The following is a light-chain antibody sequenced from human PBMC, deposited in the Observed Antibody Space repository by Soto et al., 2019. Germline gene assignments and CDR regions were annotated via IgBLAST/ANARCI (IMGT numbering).Light chain of an antibody. CDR1: QSVSSSY. CDR3: QQYGSFWT. Sequence: EIVLTQSPGTLSLSPGERATLSCRASQSVSSSYLAWYQQKPGQAPRLLIYGASSRATGIPDRFSGSGSGTDFILTISRLEPEDFAVYYCQQYGSFWTFGQGTKV. J-gene: IGKJ1*01. V-gene: IGKV3-20*01. CDR2: GAS.